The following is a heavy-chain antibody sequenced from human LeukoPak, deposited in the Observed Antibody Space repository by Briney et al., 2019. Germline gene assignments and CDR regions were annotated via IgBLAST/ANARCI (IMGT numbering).Heavy chain of an antibody. J-gene: IGHJ4*02. CDR1: GFTVSSNY. CDR2: IYSGGST. CDR3: ARGPGGYDILTGYYFDY. D-gene: IGHD3-9*01. Sequence: TGGSLRLPCAASGFTVSSNYMSWVRQAPGKGLEWVSVIYSGGSTYYADSVMGRFTISRDNSKNTLYLQMNSLRAEDTAVYYCARGPGGYDILTGYYFDYWGQGTLVTVSS. V-gene: IGHV3-53*01.